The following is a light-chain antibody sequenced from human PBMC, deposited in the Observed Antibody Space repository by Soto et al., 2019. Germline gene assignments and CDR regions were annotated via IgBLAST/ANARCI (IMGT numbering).Light chain of an antibody. Sequence: DIQMTQSPSTLSASVGDRVTITCRARQTITNSLAWYQQKPGKAPKLLIYKASSLESGVPSRFSGSGSGTEFTLTISSLQPDDFATYYCQQYDSYSLRKFGQGTRVES. CDR3: QQYDSYSLRK. CDR2: KAS. CDR1: QTITNS. V-gene: IGKV1-5*03. J-gene: IGKJ1*01.